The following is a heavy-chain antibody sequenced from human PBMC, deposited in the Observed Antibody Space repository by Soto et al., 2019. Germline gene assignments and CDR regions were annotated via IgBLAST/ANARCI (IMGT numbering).Heavy chain of an antibody. Sequence: ASVKVSCKASGYTFTSYAMHWVRQAPGQRLEWMGWISAYNGNTNYAQKLQGRVTMTTDTSTSTAYMELRSLRSDDTVVYYCARPAYSGYDSNWYYYYGMDVWGQGTTVTVSS. J-gene: IGHJ6*02. CDR1: GYTFTSYA. D-gene: IGHD5-12*01. V-gene: IGHV1-18*01. CDR3: ARPAYSGYDSNWYYYYGMDV. CDR2: ISAYNGNT.